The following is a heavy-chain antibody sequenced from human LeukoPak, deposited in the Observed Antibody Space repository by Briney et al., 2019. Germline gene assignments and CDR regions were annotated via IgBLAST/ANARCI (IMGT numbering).Heavy chain of an antibody. CDR2: IIPILGIA. Sequence: SVKVSCKASGGTFSSYAISWVRQAPGQGLEWMGRIIPILGIANYAQKFQGRVTITADKSTSTAYMELSSLRSEDTAVYYCANALYYYDSSGYSLGYWGQGTLVTVSS. CDR3: ANALYYYDSSGYSLGY. CDR1: GGTFSSYA. J-gene: IGHJ4*02. D-gene: IGHD3-22*01. V-gene: IGHV1-69*04.